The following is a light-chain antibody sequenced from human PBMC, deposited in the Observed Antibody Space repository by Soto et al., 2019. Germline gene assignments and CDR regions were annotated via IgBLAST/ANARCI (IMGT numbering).Light chain of an antibody. CDR2: EVN. CDR1: SSDVGGYNY. J-gene: IGLJ1*01. V-gene: IGLV2-8*01. CDR3: SSYAGSNNFGV. Sequence: QSVLTQPPSASGSPGQSVTISCTGTSSDVGGYNYVSWYQQHPGKAPKLMIYEVNKRPSGVPDRFSGSKSDNTASLTVSGLQAEDEAYYYCSSYAGSNNFGVFGTGTKVTVL.